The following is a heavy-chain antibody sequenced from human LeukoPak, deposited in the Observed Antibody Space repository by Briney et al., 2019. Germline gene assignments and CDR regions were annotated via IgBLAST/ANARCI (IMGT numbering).Heavy chain of an antibody. Sequence: GGSLRLSCAASGFNLGNYWLIHWVRQAPGKGLEWVSRINPDGSIKSDDFYTGYADSVKGRFTISTDKAKNTLYLQMNNLRGEDTXVYYCARDGGXDTXDWYFDLXGRGTQVTVSS. J-gene: IGHJ2*01. D-gene: IGHD3-16*01. CDR2: INPDGSIK. CDR3: ARDGGXDTXDWYFDL. CDR1: GFNLGNYW. V-gene: IGHV3-74*01.